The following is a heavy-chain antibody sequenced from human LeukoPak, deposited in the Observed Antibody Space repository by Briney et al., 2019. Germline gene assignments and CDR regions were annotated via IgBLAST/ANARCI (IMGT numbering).Heavy chain of an antibody. CDR3: ASGPVPNYYDSSGYPFDP. CDR2: ISAYNGNR. J-gene: IGHJ5*02. D-gene: IGHD3-22*01. V-gene: IGHV1-18*01. Sequence: GASVKVSCKASGYTFTSYGISWVRQAPGQGLEWMGWISAYNGNRNYAQKLQGRVTMTTDTSTSTAYMELRSLRSDDTAVYYCASGPVPNYYDSSGYPFDPWGQGTLVTVSS. CDR1: GYTFTSYG.